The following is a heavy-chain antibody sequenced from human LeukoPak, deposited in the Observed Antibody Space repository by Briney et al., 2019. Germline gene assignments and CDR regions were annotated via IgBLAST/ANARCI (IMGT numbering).Heavy chain of an antibody. CDR2: IYYSGNT. CDR1: GASISSSSYY. Sequence: SETLSHTCTVSGASISSSSYYWGWIRQPPGKGLEWIGSIYYSGNTYYNPSLKSRVTISVDTSKNQLSLKLSSVTAADTAVYYCARHVGCYDSRDYWGQGTLVTVSS. V-gene: IGHV4-39*01. D-gene: IGHD3-22*01. CDR3: ARHVGCYDSRDY. J-gene: IGHJ4*02.